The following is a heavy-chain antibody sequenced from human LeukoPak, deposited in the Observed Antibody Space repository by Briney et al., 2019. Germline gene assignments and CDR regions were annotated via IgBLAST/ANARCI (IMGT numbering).Heavy chain of an antibody. CDR3: ARDERYSYGYGVGY. CDR1: GYSISSGYY. CDR2: IYHSGST. J-gene: IGHJ4*02. V-gene: IGHV4-38-2*02. Sequence: PSETLSLTCAVSGYSISSGYYWGWIRQPPGKGLEWIGSIYHSGSTYYNPSLKSRVTTSVDTSKNQFSLKLSSVTAADTAVYYCARDERYSYGYGVGYWGQGTLVTVSS. D-gene: IGHD5-18*01.